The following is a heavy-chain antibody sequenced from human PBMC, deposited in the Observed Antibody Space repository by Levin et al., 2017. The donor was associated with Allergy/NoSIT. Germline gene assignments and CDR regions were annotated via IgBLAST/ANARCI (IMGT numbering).Heavy chain of an antibody. Sequence: GGSLRLSCAASGFIFSNSWMHWVRQGPGKGLVWVSRINSDGSSTTYADSVRGRFTISRDNAKNTLYLQMNRLGAEDTAVYFCASWNVPRDAFDIWGQGTMVTVSS. V-gene: IGHV3-74*01. CDR1: GFIFSNSW. D-gene: IGHD1-1*01. CDR3: ASWNVPRDAFDI. CDR2: INSDGSST. J-gene: IGHJ3*02.